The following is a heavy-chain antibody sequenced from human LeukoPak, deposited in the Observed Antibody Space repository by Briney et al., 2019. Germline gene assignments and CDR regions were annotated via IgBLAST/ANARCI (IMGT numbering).Heavy chain of an antibody. J-gene: IGHJ4*02. CDR1: GFTFSSYS. V-gene: IGHV3-21*01. D-gene: IGHD7-27*01. Sequence: PGGSLRLSCAASGFTFSSYSMNWVRQAPGKGLEWVSSISSSSTSIYYADSVKGRFTIPRDNAKNSLYLQMNSLRAEDTAVYYCARDPLGRAADYWGQGTLVTVSS. CDR3: ARDPLGRAADY. CDR2: ISSSSTSI.